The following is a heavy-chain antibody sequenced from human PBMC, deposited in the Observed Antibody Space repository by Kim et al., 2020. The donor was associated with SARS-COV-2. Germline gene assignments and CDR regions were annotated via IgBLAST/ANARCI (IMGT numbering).Heavy chain of an antibody. Sequence: ASVKVSCKASGYTFTSYDINWVRQATGQGLEWMGWMNPNSGNTGYAQKFQGRVTMTRNTSISTAYMELSSLRSEDTAVYYCARAVTPTIFGVTYYYYMDVWGKGTTVTVSS. CDR2: MNPNSGNT. CDR1: GYTFTSYD. CDR3: ARAVTPTIFGVTYYYYMDV. V-gene: IGHV1-8*01. D-gene: IGHD3-3*01. J-gene: IGHJ6*03.